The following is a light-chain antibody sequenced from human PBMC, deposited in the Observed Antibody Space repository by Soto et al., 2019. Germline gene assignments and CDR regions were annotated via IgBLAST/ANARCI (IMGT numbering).Light chain of an antibody. Sequence: EIVMTQSPATLSLSPGERATLSCRASQSVGKYLVWYQQKPGQAPRLLIYDASNRATGIPARFSGSGSGTDFTLTISSLEPEDVAVYYCQQYNNWPPWTFGQGTKVEIK. CDR2: DAS. CDR1: QSVGKY. J-gene: IGKJ1*01. V-gene: IGKV3-11*01. CDR3: QQYNNWPPWT.